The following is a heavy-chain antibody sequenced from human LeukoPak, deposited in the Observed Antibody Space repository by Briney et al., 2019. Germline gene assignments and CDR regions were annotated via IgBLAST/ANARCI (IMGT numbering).Heavy chain of an antibody. CDR1: GYAFTGYY. CDR3: ARGLRPAGWFDP. CDR2: INPNSGGT. J-gene: IGHJ5*02. D-gene: IGHD5-18*01. V-gene: IGHV1-2*02. Sequence: ASVKVSCKASGYAFTGYYMHWVRQAPGQGLEWMGWINPNSGGTNYAQKFQGRVTMTRDTSISTAYMELSRLRSDDTAVYYCARGLRPAGWFDPWGQRTLVTVSS.